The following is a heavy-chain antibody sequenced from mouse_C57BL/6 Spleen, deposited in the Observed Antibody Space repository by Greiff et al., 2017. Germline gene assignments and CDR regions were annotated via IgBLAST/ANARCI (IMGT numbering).Heavy chain of an antibody. Sequence: VQLQQSGPGLVQPSQSLSITCTVSGFSLTSYGVHWVRQSPGKGLEWLGVIWSGGSTDYNAAFISRLSISRDNSTSQVFCRMNSQQADDTAIYYWARSNYEGAMDYWGQGTSVTVSS. CDR2: IWSGGST. CDR3: ARSNYEGAMDY. D-gene: IGHD2-1*01. CDR1: GFSLTSYG. J-gene: IGHJ4*01. V-gene: IGHV2-2*01.